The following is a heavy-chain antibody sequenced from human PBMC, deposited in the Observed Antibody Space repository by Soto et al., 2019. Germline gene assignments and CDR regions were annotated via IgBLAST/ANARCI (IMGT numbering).Heavy chain of an antibody. J-gene: IGHJ4*02. V-gene: IGHV3-11*01. CDR3: ARVLLWFGERYPTKLFDY. CDR1: GFTFSDYY. Sequence: QVQLMESGGGLVKPGGSLRLSCAASGFTFSDYYMSWIRQAPGKGLEWVSYISSSGSTIYYADSVKGRFTISRDNAKNSLYLQMNSLRAEDTAVYYCARVLLWFGERYPTKLFDYWGQGTLVTVSS. D-gene: IGHD3-10*01. CDR2: ISSSGSTI.